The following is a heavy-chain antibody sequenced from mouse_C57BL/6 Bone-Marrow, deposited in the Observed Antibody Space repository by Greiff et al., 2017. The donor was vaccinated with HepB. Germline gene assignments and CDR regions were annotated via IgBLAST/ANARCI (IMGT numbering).Heavy chain of an antibody. D-gene: IGHD1-1*01. CDR2: FYPGSGSI. CDR1: GYTFTEYT. Sequence: QVQLKESGAELVKPGASVKLSCKASGYTFTEYTIHWVKQRSGQGLEWIGWFYPGSGSIKYNEKFKDKATLTADKSSSTVYMELSRLTSEDSAVYFCARHEGYYYGSTPYAMDYWGQGTSVTVSS. J-gene: IGHJ4*01. V-gene: IGHV1-62-2*01. CDR3: ARHEGYYYGSTPYAMDY.